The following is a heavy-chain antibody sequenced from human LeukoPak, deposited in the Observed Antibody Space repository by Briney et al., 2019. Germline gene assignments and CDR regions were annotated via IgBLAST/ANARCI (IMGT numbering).Heavy chain of an antibody. J-gene: IGHJ6*02. D-gene: IGHD6-6*01. V-gene: IGHV4-34*01. CDR1: GGSFSGYY. Sequence: SETLSLTCAVYGGSFSGYYWSWIRQPPGKGLEWIGEINHSGSTNYNPSLKSRVTISVDTSKNQFSLKLSSVTAADTAVYYCAREASAARTSYYGLDVWGQGTTITVSS. CDR2: INHSGST. CDR3: AREASAARTSYYGLDV.